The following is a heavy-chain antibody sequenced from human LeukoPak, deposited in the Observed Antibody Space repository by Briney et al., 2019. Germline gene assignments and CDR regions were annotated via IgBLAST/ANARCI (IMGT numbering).Heavy chain of an antibody. CDR3: ARQRKWELPDYRIDS. CDR1: GGSISSSNW. CDR2: IYYSGST. V-gene: IGHV4-39*01. D-gene: IGHD1-26*01. J-gene: IGHJ4*02. Sequence: PSETLSLTCAVSGGSISSSNWWSWVRQPPGKGLEWIGSIYYSGSTYYNPSLKSRVTISVDTSKNQFSLKLSSVTAADTAVYYCARQRKWELPDYRIDSWGQGTLVTVSS.